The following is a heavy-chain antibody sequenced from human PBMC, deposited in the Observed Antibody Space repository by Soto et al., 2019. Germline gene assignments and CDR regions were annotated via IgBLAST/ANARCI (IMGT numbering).Heavy chain of an antibody. CDR2: ISGSGNKT. V-gene: IGHV3-23*01. CDR3: LRGVRLHFDL. Sequence: EVQLLESGGGLVQPGGSLRLSCGVSGFTFSTYAMSWVRQAPGKGLEWVSAISGSGNKTFYADSVKGRFTISRDNSKNTLHLHMSSLRVEDTAVYYCLRGVRLHFDLWGQGTLVTVSS. CDR1: GFTFSTYA. J-gene: IGHJ4*02.